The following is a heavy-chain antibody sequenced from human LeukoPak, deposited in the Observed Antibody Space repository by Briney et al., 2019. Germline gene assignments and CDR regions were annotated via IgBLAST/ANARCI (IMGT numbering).Heavy chain of an antibody. CDR3: VRVRYSGSWFPVPNFDC. J-gene: IGHJ4*02. D-gene: IGHD1-26*01. Sequence: GGSLRLSCAASGVTVSGSYMSWVRQAPGKGLEWVSVIYTSGDTYYADSVKGRFTIARDSSKNTLYLQMNTLRTEDTAVYYCVRVRYSGSWFPVPNFDCWGQGTLVTVSS. CDR1: GVTVSGSY. V-gene: IGHV3-66*01. CDR2: IYTSGDT.